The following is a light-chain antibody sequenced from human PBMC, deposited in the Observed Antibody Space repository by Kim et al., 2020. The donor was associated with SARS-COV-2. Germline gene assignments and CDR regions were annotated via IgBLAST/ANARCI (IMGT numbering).Light chain of an antibody. V-gene: IGLV7-46*01. CDR3: LLSYSGARYVV. CDR2: DTS. Sequence: GPVTLPGGSTTGAVPRGHYPTGFQRKPGQAPRTLIYDTSNKHSWTPARFSGSLLGGKAALTLSGAQPEDEAEYYCLLSYSGARYVVFGGGTQLTVL. J-gene: IGLJ2*01. CDR1: TGAVPRGHY.